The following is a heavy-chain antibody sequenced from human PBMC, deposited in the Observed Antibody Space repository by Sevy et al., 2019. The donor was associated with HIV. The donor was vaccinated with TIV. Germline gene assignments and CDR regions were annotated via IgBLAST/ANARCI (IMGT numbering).Heavy chain of an antibody. Sequence: GGSLRLSCTASGFTFRSYWMSWVRQAPGKGLEWVANINQAGSEKYYVDSVKGRFTISRDNAKNSLYLQMNSLRAEDTAVYYCATRVVLVVSSTWFDTWGQGTLVTVSS. CDR2: INQAGSEK. CDR3: ATRVVLVVSSTWFDT. D-gene: IGHD2-15*01. V-gene: IGHV3-7*01. J-gene: IGHJ5*02. CDR1: GFTFRSYW.